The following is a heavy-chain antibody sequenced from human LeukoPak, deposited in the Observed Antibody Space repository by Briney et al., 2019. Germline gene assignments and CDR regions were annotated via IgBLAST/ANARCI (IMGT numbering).Heavy chain of an antibody. D-gene: IGHD2-2*01. J-gene: IGHJ6*03. CDR2: MSGRGGST. V-gene: IGHV3-23*01. Sequence: PGGSLRLSCAASGFTFSNCAMSWVRQAPGKGLEWVSVMSGRGGSTYYADSVKGRFTISRDNSKSTLYLQLNSLRAEDTAVYYCAKEGRCSSCYSDYMDVWGKGTTVTVSS. CDR1: GFTFSNCA. CDR3: AKEGRCSSCYSDYMDV.